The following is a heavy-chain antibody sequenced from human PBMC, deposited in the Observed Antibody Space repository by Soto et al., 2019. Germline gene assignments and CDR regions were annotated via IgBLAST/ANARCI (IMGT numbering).Heavy chain of an antibody. CDR3: AINEGRDVSNFDY. J-gene: IGHJ4*02. D-gene: IGHD2-15*01. CDR2: IIPVFQTA. Sequence: QEQLVQSGAEVKKPGSSVKVSCKASGGLFSSYPISWVRQVPGQGLEWMGGIIPVFQTAYYTQKFQGRVTITADASKSTAYKELSRLRSWDTAIYYCAINEGRDVSNFDYWGQGTLVTVSS. V-gene: IGHV1-69*01. CDR1: GGLFSSYP.